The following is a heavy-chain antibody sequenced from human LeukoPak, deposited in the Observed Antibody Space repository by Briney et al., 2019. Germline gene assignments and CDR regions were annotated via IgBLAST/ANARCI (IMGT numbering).Heavy chain of an antibody. CDR2: ISAYNGNT. Sequence: ASVKVSCKASGYTFTSYGISWVRQAPGQGLEWTGWISAYNGNTNYAQKLQGRVTMTTDTSTSTAYMELRSLRSDDTAVYYCARDAGFGELRGYYFDYWGQGTLVTVSS. CDR3: ARDAGFGELRGYYFDY. V-gene: IGHV1-18*01. D-gene: IGHD3-10*01. CDR1: GYTFTSYG. J-gene: IGHJ4*02.